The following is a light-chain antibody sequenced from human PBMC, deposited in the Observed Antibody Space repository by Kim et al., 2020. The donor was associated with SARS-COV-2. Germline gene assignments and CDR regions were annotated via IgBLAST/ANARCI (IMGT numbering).Light chain of an antibody. CDR1: QSITNNH. CDR2: GAS. Sequence: EIVLTQSPGTLSLSPGDRATLSCRASQSITNNHLAWYQQRPGQPPRLLIYGASIRDTGIPDRFSGSGSGTDFALTISRLEPEDFAVYHCQQYGSSPRTFGQGTKVDIK. CDR3: QQYGSSPRT. V-gene: IGKV3-20*01. J-gene: IGKJ1*01.